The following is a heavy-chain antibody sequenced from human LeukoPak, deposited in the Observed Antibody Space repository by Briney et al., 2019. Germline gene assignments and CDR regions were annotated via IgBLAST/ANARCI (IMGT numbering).Heavy chain of an antibody. D-gene: IGHD3-16*01. Sequence: SQTLSLTCTVSGGSISSGDYYWSWIRQSPGKGLEWIGYIYYSGSTYYNPSLKSRVTISIDTSKNQFSLKLNSVTPADTAVYFCARIVGLGKLSPPFDFWGQGTLVTVSS. CDR2: IYYSGST. J-gene: IGHJ4*02. CDR3: ARIVGLGKLSPPFDF. CDR1: GGSISSGDYY. V-gene: IGHV4-30-4*01.